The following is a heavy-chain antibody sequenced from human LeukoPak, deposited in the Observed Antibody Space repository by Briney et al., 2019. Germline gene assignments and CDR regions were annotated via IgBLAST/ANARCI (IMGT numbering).Heavy chain of an antibody. CDR3: ARTYSSSSKSDY. J-gene: IGHJ4*02. Sequence: SETLSLTCAVYGGSFSGYYWGWIRQPPGKGLEWIGSIYHSGSTYYNPSLKSRVTISVDTSKNQFSLKLSSVTAADTAVYYCARTYSSSSKSDYWGQGTLVTVSS. CDR1: GGSFSGYY. CDR2: IYHSGST. D-gene: IGHD6-6*01. V-gene: IGHV4-38-2*01.